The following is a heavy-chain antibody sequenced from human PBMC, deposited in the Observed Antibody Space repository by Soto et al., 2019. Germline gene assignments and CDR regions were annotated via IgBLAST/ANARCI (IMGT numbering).Heavy chain of an antibody. CDR2: ISYDGSNK. D-gene: IGHD1-26*01. CDR3: ARDGGWELLLDYYYYGMDV. CDR1: GLTFSSYA. J-gene: IGHJ6*02. Sequence: QVQLVESGGGVVQPGGSLRLSCAASGLTFSSYAMQWVRQAPGKGLEWVAVISYDGSNKYYADSVKGRFTISRDNSKNTLYLQMNSLRAEDTAVYYCARDGGWELLLDYYYYGMDVWGQGTTVTVSS. V-gene: IGHV3-30-3*01.